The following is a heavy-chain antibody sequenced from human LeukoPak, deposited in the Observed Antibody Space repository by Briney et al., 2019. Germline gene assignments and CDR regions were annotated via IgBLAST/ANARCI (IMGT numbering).Heavy chain of an antibody. J-gene: IGHJ4*02. CDR2: ISAYNGNT. Sequence: ASVKVSCKASGYTFTSYGISWVRQAPGQGLEWMGWISAYNGNTNYAQKFQGRVTITADKSTSTAYMELSSLRSEDTAVYYCARDPGYYDSSGYYHYYFDYWGQGTLVTVSS. CDR1: GYTFTSYG. CDR3: ARDPGYYDSSGYYHYYFDY. V-gene: IGHV1-18*01. D-gene: IGHD3-22*01.